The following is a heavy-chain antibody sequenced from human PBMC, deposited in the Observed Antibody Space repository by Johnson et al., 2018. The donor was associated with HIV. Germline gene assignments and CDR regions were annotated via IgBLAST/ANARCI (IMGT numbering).Heavy chain of an antibody. D-gene: IGHD6-19*01. Sequence: VQLVESGGGLVQPGGSLRLSCAASGFNFNTYAMSWVRQAPGKGLECVSGIYSGGRTYYADSVKGRFIISRDNSKNTLYLQMNNLRAEDTAVYYCARAYSSGWLGAFDMWGQGTTVTVSS. J-gene: IGHJ3*02. CDR3: ARAYSSGWLGAFDM. CDR2: IYSGGRT. CDR1: GFNFNTYA. V-gene: IGHV3-66*01.